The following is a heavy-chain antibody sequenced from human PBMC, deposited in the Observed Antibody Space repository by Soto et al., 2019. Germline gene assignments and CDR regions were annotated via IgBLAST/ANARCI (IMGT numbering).Heavy chain of an antibody. CDR2: IRGSQDST. Sequence: EVQLLESGGNLVQPGGSLRLSCAASGFDFGYYAMNWVRQAPGKGLEWVALIRGSQDSTYYADSVRGRFTISRDDSENTLYLQMNSLRADDTAVYYGAKDWTHLDFWGQGTLVTVSS. CDR3: AKDWTHLDF. CDR1: GFDFGYYA. J-gene: IGHJ4*02. V-gene: IGHV3-23*01. D-gene: IGHD3-3*01.